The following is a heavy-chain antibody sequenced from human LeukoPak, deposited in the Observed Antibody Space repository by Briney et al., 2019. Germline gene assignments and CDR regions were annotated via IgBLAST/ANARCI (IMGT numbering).Heavy chain of an antibody. CDR2: IYTGGDT. V-gene: IGHV3-53*04. Sequence: GGSLRLSCAASGFTDSSNYMNRVRHAPGRGLEWVSVIYTGGDTYYADSVKGRFTISRHSSKNTVYLQMNRLTVEDTAVYYCASRPSATAYYGMDVWGQGTTVTVSS. CDR3: ASRPSATAYYGMDV. D-gene: IGHD6-25*01. J-gene: IGHJ6*02. CDR1: GFTDSSNY.